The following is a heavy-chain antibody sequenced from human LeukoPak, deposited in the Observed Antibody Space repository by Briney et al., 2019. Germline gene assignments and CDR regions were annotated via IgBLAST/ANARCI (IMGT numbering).Heavy chain of an antibody. J-gene: IGHJ4*02. CDR1: GFTFSSYA. V-gene: IGHV3-23*01. D-gene: IGHD3-22*01. CDR2: ISGSGGST. Sequence: GGPLRLSCAASGFTFSSYAMSWVRQAPGKGLEWVSAISGSGGSTYYADSVKGRFTISRDNSKNTLYLQMNSLRAEDTAVYYCARYSVGVITYFDYWGQGTLVTVSS. CDR3: ARYSVGVITYFDY.